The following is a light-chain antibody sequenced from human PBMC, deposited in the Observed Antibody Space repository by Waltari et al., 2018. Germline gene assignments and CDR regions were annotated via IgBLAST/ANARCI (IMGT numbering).Light chain of an antibody. Sequence: QSALTQPASVSGSPGPSITISCTGTSSNVGGFNYVSCYQQYPGKAPKLMIFEVSNRPSGVSNRFSGSKSGNTASLTISGLQAEDEADYYCSSFTSSSVYVFGTGTKVTVL. CDR2: EVS. CDR1: SSNVGGFNY. J-gene: IGLJ1*01. V-gene: IGLV2-14*01. CDR3: SSFTSSSVYV.